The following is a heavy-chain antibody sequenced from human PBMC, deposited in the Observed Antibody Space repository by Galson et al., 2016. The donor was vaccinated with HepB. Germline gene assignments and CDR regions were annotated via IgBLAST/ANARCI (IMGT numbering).Heavy chain of an antibody. Sequence: SLRLSCAASGFTFISSAINWIRQPPGKGLEWVSSVTGGGDTHYADSMKGRFTIPRDNSKKTVWLQINSLRAEDTAVYYCAKEVGARTGPDSWGQGTLVTVSS. CDR1: GFTFISSA. J-gene: IGHJ4*02. D-gene: IGHD1-26*01. CDR2: VTGGGDT. CDR3: AKEVGARTGPDS. V-gene: IGHV3-23*01.